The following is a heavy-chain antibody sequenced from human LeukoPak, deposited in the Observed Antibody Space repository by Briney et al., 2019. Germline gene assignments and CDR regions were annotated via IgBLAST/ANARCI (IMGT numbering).Heavy chain of an antibody. J-gene: IGHJ4*02. V-gene: IGHV3-7*01. CDR2: IKQDGSEK. D-gene: IGHD3-10*01. Sequence: GGSLRLSCAASGFTFSSHWMTWVRQAPGKGLEWVANIKQDGSEKYYVDSVKGRFTISRDNAKNSLYLQMNSLRAEDTAVYYCARELYYYGSGSLFYFDYWGQGTLVTVSS. CDR1: GFTFSSHW. CDR3: ARELYYYGSGSLFYFDY.